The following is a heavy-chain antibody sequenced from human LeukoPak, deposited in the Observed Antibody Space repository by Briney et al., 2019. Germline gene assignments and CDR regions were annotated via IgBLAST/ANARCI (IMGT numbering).Heavy chain of an antibody. D-gene: IGHD3-22*01. CDR1: GFTFSSYE. J-gene: IGHJ4*02. Sequence: GGSLRLSCAASGFTFSSYEMNWVRQAPGKGLEWVSYISSSGSTIYYADSVKGRFTISRDNAKNSLYLQMNSLRAEDTAVYYCARPFYDSSGYYYGYFDYWGQGTLVTVSS. CDR3: ARPFYDSSGYYYGYFDY. V-gene: IGHV3-48*03. CDR2: ISSSGSTI.